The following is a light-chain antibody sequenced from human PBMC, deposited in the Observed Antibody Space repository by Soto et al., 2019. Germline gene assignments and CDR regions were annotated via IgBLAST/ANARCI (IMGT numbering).Light chain of an antibody. CDR3: QQRNYWQVT. CDR2: DTS. J-gene: IGKJ5*01. V-gene: IGKV3-15*01. Sequence: EKVTNQSPATLSVTPGERATLSCRASQSVSSKLAWYQQKPGQAPRLLIYDTSTRATGIPARFSGSGSGTEFTLTISSLQSEDFAIYYCQQRNYWQVTFGQGTRLEIK. CDR1: QSVSSK.